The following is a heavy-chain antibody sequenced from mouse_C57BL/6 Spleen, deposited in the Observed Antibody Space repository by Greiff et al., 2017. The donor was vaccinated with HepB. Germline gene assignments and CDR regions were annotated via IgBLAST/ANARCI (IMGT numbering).Heavy chain of an antibody. CDR3: ARGDYGY. D-gene: IGHD2-4*01. Sequence: EVKLQQSGPELVKPGASVKISCKASGYTFTDYYMNWVKQSHGKSLEWIGDINPNNGGTSYNQKFKGKATLTVDKSSSTAYMELRSLTSEDSAVYYCARGDYGYWGQGTTLTVSS. CDR1: GYTFTDYY. CDR2: INPNNGGT. J-gene: IGHJ2*01. V-gene: IGHV1-26*01.